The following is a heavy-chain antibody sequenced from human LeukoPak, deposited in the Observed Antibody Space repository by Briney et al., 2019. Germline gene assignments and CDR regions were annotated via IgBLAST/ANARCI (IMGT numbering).Heavy chain of an antibody. D-gene: IGHD3-10*01. CDR2: INSDGSST. CDR3: ARALGSGSVYFL. J-gene: IGHJ4*02. Sequence: PGGSLRLSCAASGFTFSSYWMHWVRQAPGKGLVWVSCINSDGSSTSYADSVKGRFTISRDNAKNTLYLQMNSLRVEDTAVYYCARALGSGSVYFLGGQGTLVTVSS. V-gene: IGHV3-74*01. CDR1: GFTFSSYW.